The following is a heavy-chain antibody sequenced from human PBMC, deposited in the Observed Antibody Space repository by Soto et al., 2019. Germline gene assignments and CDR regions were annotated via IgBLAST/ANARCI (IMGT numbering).Heavy chain of an antibody. CDR3: ANNLPATNLLD. J-gene: IGHJ4*02. CDR2: ISYDGSNK. CDR1: GFTFSSYG. D-gene: IGHD5-12*01. V-gene: IGHV3-30*18. Sequence: GVSLRLSCAASGFTFSSYGMHWVRQAPGKGLEWVAVISYDGSNKYYADSVKGRFTISRDNSKNTLYLQMNSLRAEDTAVYYCANNLPATNLLDWGQGTLVTVS.